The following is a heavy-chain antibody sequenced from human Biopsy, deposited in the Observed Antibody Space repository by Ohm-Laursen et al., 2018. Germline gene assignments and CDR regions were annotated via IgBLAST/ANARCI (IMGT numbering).Heavy chain of an antibody. CDR1: GGSISSYY. D-gene: IGHD3-22*01. CDR2: IYYSGST. J-gene: IGHJ5*02. V-gene: IGHV4-59*01. Sequence: GTLSLTCTVSGGSISSYYWSWIRQPPGKGLEWIGYIYYSGSTNYNPSLKSRVTISVDTSKNQFSLRLSSLTAADTAVYYCARDYDTSGYYYVSWGQGTLVTVSS. CDR3: ARDYDTSGYYYVS.